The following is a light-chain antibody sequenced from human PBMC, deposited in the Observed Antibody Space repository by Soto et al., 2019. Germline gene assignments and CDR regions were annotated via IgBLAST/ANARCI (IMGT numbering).Light chain of an antibody. CDR1: SSDVGGYNY. Sequence: QSALTQPASVSGSPGQSITISCTGTSSDVGGYNYVSWYQHHPGKAPKLMIYDVSNRPSGVSNRFSGSKSGNTASLTISGGQDDDDEDDYCSSSRTSSTLYVVFGGGTKVTVL. CDR2: DVS. V-gene: IGLV2-14*03. CDR3: SSSRTSSTLYVV. J-gene: IGLJ2*01.